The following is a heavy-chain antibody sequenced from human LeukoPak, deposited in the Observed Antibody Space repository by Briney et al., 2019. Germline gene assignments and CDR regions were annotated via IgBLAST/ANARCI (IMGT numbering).Heavy chain of an antibody. J-gene: IGHJ4*02. Sequence: GGSLRLSCAASGFTFSSYSMNWVRQAPGKGLEWVSYISSSSSTISYADSVKGRFTISRDNAKNTLYLQMNSLRAEDTAVYYCARDYCGGDCYALDYWGQGTLVTVSS. V-gene: IGHV3-48*01. CDR1: GFTFSSYS. CDR3: ARDYCGGDCYALDY. D-gene: IGHD2-21*02. CDR2: ISSSSSTI.